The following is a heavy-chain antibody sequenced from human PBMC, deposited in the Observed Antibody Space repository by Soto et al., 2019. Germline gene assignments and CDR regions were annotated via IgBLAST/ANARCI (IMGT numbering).Heavy chain of an antibody. CDR3: ARVFSSGSGWMYYFDF. CDR2: VFHTGGT. V-gene: IGHV4-4*02. J-gene: IGHJ4*02. D-gene: IGHD6-19*01. CDR1: SDSIAGENW. Sequence: QVQLQESGPGLVKPSETRSLTCTVSSDSIAGENWWSWVRQPPGLGLEWIGEVFHTGGTNYNPSLKSRVTMEVDKSKNQFSLYLISATAADTAVYYCARVFSSGSGWMYYFDFWGQGTLVSVSS.